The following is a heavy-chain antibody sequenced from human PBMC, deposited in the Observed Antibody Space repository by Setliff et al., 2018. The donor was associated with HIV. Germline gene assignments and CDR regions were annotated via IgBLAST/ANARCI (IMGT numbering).Heavy chain of an antibody. CDR1: GGSFSGYY. D-gene: IGHD2-2*01. CDR2: IHHSGST. Sequence: SETLSLTCAVYGGSFSGYYWSWIRQPPGKGLEWIGYIHHSGSTNYNPSLKSRVTMSVDTSKNQFSLKLNSVTAADTAVYYCARKVPSNAFDLWGHGTMVTVSS. V-gene: IGHV4-34*10. CDR3: ARKVPSNAFDL. J-gene: IGHJ3*01.